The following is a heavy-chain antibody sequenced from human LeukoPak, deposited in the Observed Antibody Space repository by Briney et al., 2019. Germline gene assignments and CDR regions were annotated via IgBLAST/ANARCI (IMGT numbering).Heavy chain of an antibody. V-gene: IGHV4-59*12. CDR2: IYYSGST. CDR3: ARYYDSSGYRR. J-gene: IGHJ4*02. D-gene: IGHD3-22*01. Sequence: SETLSLTCPFSGGSISSYYCSWIRQPPAKGLEWIRYIYYSGSTKYNPSLKSRVTISVDTSKNQFSLKLSSVTAADTAVYYCARYYDSSGYRRWGQGTLVTVSS. CDR1: GGSISSYY.